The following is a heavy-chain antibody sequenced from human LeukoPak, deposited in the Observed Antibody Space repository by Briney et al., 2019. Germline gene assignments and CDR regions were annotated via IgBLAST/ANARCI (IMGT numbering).Heavy chain of an antibody. CDR1: GFTFSSYW. CDR2: INSDGSST. J-gene: IGHJ4*02. CDR3: AKFRGYSYGPIGY. Sequence: GGSLRLSCAASGFTFSSYWMHWVRQAPGKGLVRVSRINSDGSSTSYADSVKGRFTISRDNAKNTLYLQMNSLRAEDTAVYYCAKFRGYSYGPIGYWGQGTLVTVSS. V-gene: IGHV3-74*01. D-gene: IGHD5-18*01.